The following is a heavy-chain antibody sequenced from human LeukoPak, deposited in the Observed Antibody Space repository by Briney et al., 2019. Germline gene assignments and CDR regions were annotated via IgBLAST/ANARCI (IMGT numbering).Heavy chain of an antibody. J-gene: IGHJ3*02. CDR3: AKDLIYSKQPDAFDI. CDR2: ISGSGGST. V-gene: IGHV3-23*01. D-gene: IGHD6-13*01. Sequence: GGSLRLSCAASGFTFSSYAMSWVRQAPGKGLEWVSAISGSGGSTYYADSVKGRFTISRDNSKNTLYLQMNGLRAEDTAVYYCAKDLIYSKQPDAFDIWGQGTMVTVSS. CDR1: GFTFSSYA.